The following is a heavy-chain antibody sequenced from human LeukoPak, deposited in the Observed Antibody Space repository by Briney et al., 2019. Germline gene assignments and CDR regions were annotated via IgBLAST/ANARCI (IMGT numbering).Heavy chain of an antibody. D-gene: IGHD5-12*01. CDR2: INTDGSST. J-gene: IGHJ5*02. CDR1: GFTFSNYW. CDR3: ARDLDGYRSGNGA. V-gene: IGHV3-74*01. Sequence: GSLRLSCAAPGFTFSNYWMHWVRQAPGNGLVWVSRINTDGSSTSYADSVKGRFTISRDNAKNTLYLQMNSLRAEDTAVYYCARDLDGYRSGNGAWGQGTLVTVSS.